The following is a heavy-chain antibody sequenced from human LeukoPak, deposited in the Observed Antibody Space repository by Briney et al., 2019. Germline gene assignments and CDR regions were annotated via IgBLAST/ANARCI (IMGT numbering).Heavy chain of an antibody. CDR1: GFAFSSYG. Sequence: GGSLRLSCAASGFAFSSYGMHWVRQAPGKGLEWVSYISSSGSTIYYADSVKGRFTISRDNAKNSLYLQMNSLRAEDTAVYYCARGPSLYGKIGLDAFDIWGQGTMVTVSS. J-gene: IGHJ3*02. V-gene: IGHV3-48*04. CDR2: ISSSGSTI. CDR3: ARGPSLYGKIGLDAFDI. D-gene: IGHD2-8*01.